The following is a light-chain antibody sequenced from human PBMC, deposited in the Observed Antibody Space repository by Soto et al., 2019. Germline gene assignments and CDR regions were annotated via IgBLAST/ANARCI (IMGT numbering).Light chain of an antibody. CDR3: CSHAGSGSEV. CDR2: EAS. Sequence: QSVLTQPASVSGSPGQSITISCTGTSSDVGSYNLVSWYQQYPGKAPKLMIYEASKRPSGVSNRFSGSKSGNTASLTISGLQGEDEADYYCCSHAGSGSEVFGTGTKVTVL. V-gene: IGLV2-23*01. CDR1: SSDVGSYNL. J-gene: IGLJ1*01.